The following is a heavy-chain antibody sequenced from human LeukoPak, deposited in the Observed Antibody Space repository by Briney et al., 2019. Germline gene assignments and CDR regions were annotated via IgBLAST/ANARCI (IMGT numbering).Heavy chain of an antibody. CDR1: GYSFASYW. D-gene: IGHD4-17*01. CDR3: VSSVTTNFDY. Sequence: GESLKISCQGSGYSFASYWIGWVRQRPGKGLEWMGVIFPGDSDTRYSPSFQGQGTISADKSISTAYLQWSSLKASDTAIYYCVSSVTTNFDYWGQGTLVTVSS. J-gene: IGHJ4*02. V-gene: IGHV5-51*01. CDR2: IFPGDSDT.